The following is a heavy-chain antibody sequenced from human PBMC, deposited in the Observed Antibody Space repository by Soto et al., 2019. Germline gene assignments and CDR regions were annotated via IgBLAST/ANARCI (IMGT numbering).Heavy chain of an antibody. CDR3: AKDRGLAVAGTGNHLDY. CDR1: GFTFSTFG. Sequence: PGGSLRLSCAASGFTFSTFGMHWVRQAPGKGLDWVAVISYDGSSSRYADSVKGRFTISRDDSRNTLYLQMNSLRPDDTAVYYCAKDRGLAVAGTGNHLDYWGQGTQVTVSS. D-gene: IGHD6-19*01. CDR2: ISYDGSSS. J-gene: IGHJ4*02. V-gene: IGHV3-30*18.